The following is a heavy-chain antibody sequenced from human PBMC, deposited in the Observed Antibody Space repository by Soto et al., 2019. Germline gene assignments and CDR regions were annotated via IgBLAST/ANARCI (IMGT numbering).Heavy chain of an antibody. J-gene: IGHJ4*02. CDR2: ISYDGSNK. D-gene: IGHD1-26*01. Sequence: GGSLRLSCAASGFTFSSYAMHWVRQAPGKGLEWVAVISYDGSNKYYADSVKGRFTISRDNSKNTLYLQMNSLRAEDTAVYYCWLLPGVRFDYWGQGTLVTVSS. CDR3: WLLPGVRFDY. V-gene: IGHV3-30-3*01. CDR1: GFTFSSYA.